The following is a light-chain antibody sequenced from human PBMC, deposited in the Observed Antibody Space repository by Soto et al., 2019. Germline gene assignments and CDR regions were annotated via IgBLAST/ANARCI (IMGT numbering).Light chain of an antibody. CDR3: QRYGTFLT. V-gene: IGKV3-20*01. J-gene: IGKJ4*01. CDR2: DAS. CDR1: QEVTANF. Sequence: EIVLTQSPGTLSLSPGERATLSCRASQEVTANFLAWYQQRPGQTPRLLIYDASSRATGISDRFSGSGSGTDFTLTISRLEPEDFAVYYCQRYGTFLTFGGGTKVEIK.